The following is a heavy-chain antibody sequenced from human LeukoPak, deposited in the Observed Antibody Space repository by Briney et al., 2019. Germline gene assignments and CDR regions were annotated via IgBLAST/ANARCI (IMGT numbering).Heavy chain of an antibody. J-gene: IGHJ6*02. Sequence: GASVKVSCKASGYTFTGYYMHWVRQAPGQGLEWMGWINPNSGGTNYAQKLQGRVTMTRDTSISTAYMELSRLRSDDTAVYYCARCTVMTGWYYYYGMDVWGQGTTVTVSS. V-gene: IGHV1-2*02. CDR1: GYTFTGYY. CDR3: ARCTVMTGWYYYYGMDV. D-gene: IGHD3-9*01. CDR2: INPNSGGT.